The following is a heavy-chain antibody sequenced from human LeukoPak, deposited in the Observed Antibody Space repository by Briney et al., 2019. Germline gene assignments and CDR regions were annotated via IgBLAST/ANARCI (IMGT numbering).Heavy chain of an antibody. CDR1: GDSINSYY. CDR3: AGVFSGRRPFEL. V-gene: IGHV4-59*01. CDR2: IYYRGAT. Sequence: SETLSLTCTVSGDSINSYYWNWIRQPPGKGLGWIGYIYYRGATDYNPSLKSRVTTSIDTSKKQFSLKLTSVTAADTAVYYCAGVFSGRRPFELWGKGTLVTVSS. D-gene: IGHD3-10*01. J-gene: IGHJ4*02.